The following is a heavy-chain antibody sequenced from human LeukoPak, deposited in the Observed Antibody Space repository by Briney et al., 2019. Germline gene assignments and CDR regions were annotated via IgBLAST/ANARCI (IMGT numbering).Heavy chain of an antibody. CDR2: IFNSGTST. Sequence: GGSVRLSCAASGFTFSTYAMTWVRQAPGKGLEWVSVIFNSGTSTYYADSVKGRFTISRDNSKNTLHLQMSSLRAEDTAVYYCAKDMYGDFGGVDYWGQGTLVTVSS. J-gene: IGHJ4*02. V-gene: IGHV3-23*01. CDR3: AKDMYGDFGGVDY. D-gene: IGHD4-17*01. CDR1: GFTFSTYA.